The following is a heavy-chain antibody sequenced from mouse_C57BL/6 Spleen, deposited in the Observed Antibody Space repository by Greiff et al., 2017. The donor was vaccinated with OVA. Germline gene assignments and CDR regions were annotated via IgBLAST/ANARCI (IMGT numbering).Heavy chain of an antibody. D-gene: IGHD3-2*02. Sequence: QVQLQQPGAELVRPGSSVKLFCKASGYTFTSYWMHWVKQRPIQGLEWIGNIDPSDSETHYNQKFKDKATLTVDKSSSTAYMQLSSLTSEDSAVYYCARGTAQATWDYWGQGTTLTVSS. CDR3: ARGTAQATWDY. J-gene: IGHJ2*01. CDR2: IDPSDSET. CDR1: GYTFTSYW. V-gene: IGHV1-52*01.